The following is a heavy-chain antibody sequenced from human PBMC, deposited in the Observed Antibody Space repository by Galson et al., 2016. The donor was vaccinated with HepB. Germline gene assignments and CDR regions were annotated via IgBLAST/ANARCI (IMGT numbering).Heavy chain of an antibody. CDR3: ARGDIVAVPPHLPFDY. J-gene: IGHJ4*02. D-gene: IGHD2-2*01. CDR2: ISYDGSHQ. CDR1: GFTFSSYS. V-gene: IGHV3-30*04. Sequence: SLRLSCAASGFTFSSYSVHWVRQAPGKGLEWVTTISYDGSHQYYADSVKGRFTISRDNSQKKVYVQMSNLRPEDTGVYYCARGDIVAVPPHLPFDYWGQGTLVTVSS.